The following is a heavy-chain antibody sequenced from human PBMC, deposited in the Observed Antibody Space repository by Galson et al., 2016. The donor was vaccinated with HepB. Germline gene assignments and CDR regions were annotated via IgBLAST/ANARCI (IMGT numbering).Heavy chain of an antibody. Sequence: SLRLSCAASGFTVNNNYMTWVRQAPEKGLEWVAVIYNDGYTYYADSVKGRFTISRDNSKNTLYLQMTSLRPEDTAVYYCAILMLSNVTIRGPHLYGMDVWGQGTTVTVSS. J-gene: IGHJ6*02. CDR1: GFTVNNNY. CDR2: IYNDGYT. V-gene: IGHV3-53*01. D-gene: IGHD2/OR15-2a*01. CDR3: AILMLSNVTIRGPHLYGMDV.